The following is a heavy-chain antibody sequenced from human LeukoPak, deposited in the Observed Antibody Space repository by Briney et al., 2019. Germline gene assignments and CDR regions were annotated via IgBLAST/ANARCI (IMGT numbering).Heavy chain of an antibody. CDR3: AKDLFFHDSSGYYYGFDY. D-gene: IGHD3-22*01. CDR2: ISGSGGST. J-gene: IGHJ4*02. CDR1: GFTFSSYG. V-gene: IGHV3-23*01. Sequence: PGRSLRLSCAASGFTFSSYGMSWVRQAPGKGLEWASAISGSGGSTYYADSVKGRLTISRDNSKNTLFLQMNSLRAEDTAVYYCAKDLFFHDSSGYYYGFDYWGQGTLVTVSS.